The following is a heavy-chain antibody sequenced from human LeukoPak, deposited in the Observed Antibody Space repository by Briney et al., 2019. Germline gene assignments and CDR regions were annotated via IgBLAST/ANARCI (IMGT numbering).Heavy chain of an antibody. V-gene: IGHV3-74*01. J-gene: IGHJ4*02. CDR1: GFTFSSYW. CDR2: INSDGSST. D-gene: IGHD1-26*01. Sequence: PGGSLRLSCAASGFTFSSYWMHWVRQAPGKGLVWVSRINSDGSSTSYADSVKGRFTISRDNAKNSMHLQMNSLRAEDTAVYYCARDRMKSGSYYFDYWGPGTLVTVSS. CDR3: ARDRMKSGSYYFDY.